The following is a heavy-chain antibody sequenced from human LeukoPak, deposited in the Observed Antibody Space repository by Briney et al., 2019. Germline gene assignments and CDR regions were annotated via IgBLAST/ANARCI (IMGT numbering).Heavy chain of an antibody. D-gene: IGHD2-21*02. V-gene: IGHV3-21*01. CDR2: ISSSSSHI. CDR1: GFTFSSYT. Sequence: GGSLSLSCAASGFTFSSYTMNWVRQAPGKGWEYVSSISSSSSHIYYADSVKGRFTISRDNTKSSLYLQMNSLRAEDMAVYYCARGYCGGDCYGDWGQGTLVTVSS. J-gene: IGHJ1*01. CDR3: ARGYCGGDCYGD.